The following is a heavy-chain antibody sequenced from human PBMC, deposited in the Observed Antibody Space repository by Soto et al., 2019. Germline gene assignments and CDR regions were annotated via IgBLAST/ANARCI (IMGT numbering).Heavy chain of an antibody. V-gene: IGHV4-4*02. Sequence: SETLSLTCAVPGGSISSSNWWSWVRQPPGKGLEWIGEIYHSGNTLYNPSLKSRVTISVDKSKNQFSLKLSSVTAADTAVYYCARDQLEGNWFDPWGQGTLVTVSS. CDR2: IYHSGNT. D-gene: IGHD1-1*01. J-gene: IGHJ5*02. CDR3: ARDQLEGNWFDP. CDR1: GGSISSSNW.